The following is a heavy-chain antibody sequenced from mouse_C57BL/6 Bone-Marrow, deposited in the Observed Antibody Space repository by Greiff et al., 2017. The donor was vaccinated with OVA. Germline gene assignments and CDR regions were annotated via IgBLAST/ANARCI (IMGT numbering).Heavy chain of an antibody. J-gene: IGHJ2*01. CDR2: ISYDGSN. CDR3: ARGDY. CDR1: GYSITSGYY. Sequence: EVQLVESGPGLVKPSQSLSLTCSVTGYSITSGYYWNWIRQFPGNKLEWMGYISYDGSNNYNPTLKNRISITRDTSTNQFFLKLNSVTTEDTATYYCARGDYWGQGTTLTVSS. V-gene: IGHV3-6*01.